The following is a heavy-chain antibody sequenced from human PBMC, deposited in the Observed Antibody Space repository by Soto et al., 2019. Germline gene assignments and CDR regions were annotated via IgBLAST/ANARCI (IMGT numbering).Heavy chain of an antibody. J-gene: IGHJ4*02. V-gene: IGHV3-23*01. CDR2: LSGSGTNT. CDR1: GFTFSNYA. Sequence: PGGSLRLSCAASGFTFSNYALTWVRQAPGKGLEWVSALSGSGTNTYYADAVRGRFTISRDNSKNTLYLQLNSLSAEDTAIFYCAKGHDQYDTSGSQGGFDYWGQGTLVTVSS. CDR3: AKGHDQYDTSGSQGGFDY. D-gene: IGHD3-22*01.